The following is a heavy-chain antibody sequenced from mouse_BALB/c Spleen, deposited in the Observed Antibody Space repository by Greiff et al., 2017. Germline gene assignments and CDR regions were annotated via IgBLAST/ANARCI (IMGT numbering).Heavy chain of an antibody. CDR3: ARRGDGNYPFAY. J-gene: IGHJ3*01. Sequence: VKLMESGPGLVQPSQSLSITCTVSGFSLTSYGVHWVRQSPGKGLEWLGVIWSGGSTDYNAAFISRLSISKDNSKSQVFFKMNSLQANDTAIYYCARRGDGNYPFAYWGQGTLVTVSA. CDR2: IWSGGST. CDR1: GFSLTSYG. D-gene: IGHD2-1*01. V-gene: IGHV2-2*02.